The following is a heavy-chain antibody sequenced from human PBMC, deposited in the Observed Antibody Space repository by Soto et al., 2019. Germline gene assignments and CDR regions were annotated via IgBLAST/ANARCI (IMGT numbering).Heavy chain of an antibody. V-gene: IGHV4-31*03. D-gene: IGHD2-21*02. Sequence: SETLSLTCTVSGLSISSGAYYWNWIRQHPGKGLEWIAYIYYTGTTYYNPSLKSRVTISIDRSNNQFSLMLSSVTAADTAVYYCARDLRLDSWGPGTLVTVSS. CDR1: GLSISSGAYY. CDR3: ARDLRLDS. CDR2: IYYTGTT. J-gene: IGHJ4*02.